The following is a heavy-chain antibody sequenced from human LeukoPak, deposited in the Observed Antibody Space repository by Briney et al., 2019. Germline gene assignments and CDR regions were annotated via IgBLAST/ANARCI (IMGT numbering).Heavy chain of an antibody. Sequence: QTGGSLRLSCAASGFILGSYAMSWVRQAPGKGLEWVSTISASGGATYYADSVKGRFTISRDNSKNTLYLQMNSLRGEDTAVYYCAKGGINWFDPWGQGTLVTVSS. CDR1: GFILGSYA. V-gene: IGHV3-23*01. CDR2: ISASGGAT. J-gene: IGHJ5*02. CDR3: AKGGINWFDP.